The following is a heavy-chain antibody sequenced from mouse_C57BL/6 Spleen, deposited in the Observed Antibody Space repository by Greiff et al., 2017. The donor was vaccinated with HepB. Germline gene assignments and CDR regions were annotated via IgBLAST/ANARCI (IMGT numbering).Heavy chain of an antibody. CDR2: TNPTNGRT. CDR3: ARIKNIIASYFDS. V-gene: IGHV1S81*02. Sequence: QVQLQQPGAELVKAGASVKMSCKASGYTFTSYWMHWVKQRLGPGLEWFAETNPTNGRTYYNEKFKSKATLTVDKSSSTAYMLLSGPTFEDSAVDSCARIKNIIASYFDSGVQGTTLTVSS. D-gene: IGHD1-1*01. J-gene: IGHJ2*01. CDR1: GYTFTSYW.